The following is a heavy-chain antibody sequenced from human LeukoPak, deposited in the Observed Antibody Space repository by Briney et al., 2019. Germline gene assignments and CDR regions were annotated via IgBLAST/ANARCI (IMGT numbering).Heavy chain of an antibody. CDR2: VNYSGST. CDR1: GGSLSEFY. J-gene: IGHJ3*02. D-gene: IGHD3-22*01. V-gene: IGHV4-34*01. CDR3: ARGPYSYDSSGAFDI. Sequence: PSETLSLTCAVSGGSLSEFYWNWIRQSPVKGLEWIGEVNYSGSTAYNPSLKSRVTISVDASKNQFSLTVSSLTAADTAVYFCARGPYSYDSSGAFDIWGQGTMVTVSS.